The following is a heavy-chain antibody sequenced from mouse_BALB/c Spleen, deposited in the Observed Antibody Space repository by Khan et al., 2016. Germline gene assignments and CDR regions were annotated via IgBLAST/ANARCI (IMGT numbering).Heavy chain of an antibody. J-gene: IGHJ3*01. CDR3: ARGGHYYANMGFAY. D-gene: IGHD1-2*01. Sequence: QIQLVQSGPELKKPGETVKISCKASGYTFTNYGMNWVKQAPGKGLKWMGWINTYTGEPTYADDFKGRFAFSLEPSASTAYLQINTLTDEDTAKYFCARGGHYYANMGFAYGGQGTLVTVSA. V-gene: IGHV9-3-1*01. CDR2: INTYTGEP. CDR1: GYTFTNYG.